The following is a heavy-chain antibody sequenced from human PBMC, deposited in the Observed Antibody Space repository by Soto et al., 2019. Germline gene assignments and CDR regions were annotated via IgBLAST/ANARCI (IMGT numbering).Heavy chain of an antibody. Sequence: PXETQSVMGPDSGFSISSGNYLGSSRKPPGKGLEWIGSIFHGGNTYYNPSLKSRVTSSVDMSKNQFSLKLNSVTAEETAVYYCARARWSDAFDVWGQGTVVTV. V-gene: IGHV4-38-2*02. J-gene: IGHJ3*01. CDR1: GFSISSGNY. CDR3: ARARWSDAFDV. D-gene: IGHD2-15*01. CDR2: IFHGGNT.